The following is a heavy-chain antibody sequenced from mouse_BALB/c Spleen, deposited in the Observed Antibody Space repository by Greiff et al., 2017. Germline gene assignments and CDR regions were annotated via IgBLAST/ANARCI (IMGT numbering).Heavy chain of an antibody. CDR1: GFTFSSYG. CDR2: ISSGGSYT. CDR3: ARLITTAAWFAY. Sequence: EVMLVESGGDLVKPGGSLKLSCAASGFTFSSYGMSWVRQTPDKRLEWVATISSGGSYTYYPDSVKGRFTISRDNAKNTLYLQMSSLKSEDTAMYYCARLITTAAWFAYWGQGTLVTVSA. J-gene: IGHJ3*01. D-gene: IGHD1-2*01. V-gene: IGHV5-6*01.